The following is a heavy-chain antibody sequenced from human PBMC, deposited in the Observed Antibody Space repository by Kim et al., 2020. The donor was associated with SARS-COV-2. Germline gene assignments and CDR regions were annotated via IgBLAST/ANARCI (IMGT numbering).Heavy chain of an antibody. CDR2: IKSKTDGGTT. J-gene: IGHJ4*02. CDR3: TTGETYYDILTGYYRGGYYFDY. CDR1: GFTFSNAW. V-gene: IGHV3-15*01. Sequence: GGSLRLSCAASGFTFSNAWMSWVRQAPGKGLEWVGRIKSKTDGGTTDYAAPVKGRFTISRDDSKNTLYLQMNSLKTEDTAVYYCTTGETYYDILTGYYRGGYYFDYWGQGTLVTVSS. D-gene: IGHD3-9*01.